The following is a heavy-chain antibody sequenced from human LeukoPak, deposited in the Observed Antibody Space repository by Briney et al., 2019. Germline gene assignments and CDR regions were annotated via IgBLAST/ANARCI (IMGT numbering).Heavy chain of an antibody. CDR3: ASRDRGYYYGMDV. V-gene: IGHV3-66*01. CDR1: GFTVSSNY. J-gene: IGHJ6*02. D-gene: IGHD3-10*01. CDR2: IHSGGST. Sequence: GGSLRLSCAASGFTVSSNYMSWVRQAPGKGLEWVSVIHSGGSTYYADSVRGRFTISRDNSKNTLYLQMNSLRAEDTAVYYCASRDRGYYYGMDVRGQGTTVTVSS.